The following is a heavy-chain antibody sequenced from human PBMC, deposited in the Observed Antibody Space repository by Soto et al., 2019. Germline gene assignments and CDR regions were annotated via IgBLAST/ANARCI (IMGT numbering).Heavy chain of an antibody. CDR2: VNPNSGGT. D-gene: IGHD2-15*01. J-gene: IGHJ3*02. V-gene: IGHV1-2*04. CDR1: GYTFTDYF. Sequence: ASVKVSCKASGYTFTDYFLHWVRQAPGQGLEWMGWVNPNSGGTSYAQKFKDWVTMTRDTSINTAYMELRRLRSDDTALYFCARETRMTAFEMWGQGTMVTASS. CDR3: ARETRMTAFEM.